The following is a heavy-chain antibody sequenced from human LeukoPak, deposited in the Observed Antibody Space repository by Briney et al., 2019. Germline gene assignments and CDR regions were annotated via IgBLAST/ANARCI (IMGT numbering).Heavy chain of an antibody. Sequence: PSETLSLTCTVSGGSISSYYWSWIRQPPGKGLEWIGYIYYSGSTNYNPSLKSRVTISVDTSKNQFSLKLSSVTAADTAVYYCARPATPHTGGDAFDIWGQGTMVTVSS. CDR2: IYYSGST. V-gene: IGHV4-59*08. D-gene: IGHD2-15*01. J-gene: IGHJ3*02. CDR1: GGSISSYY. CDR3: ARPATPHTGGDAFDI.